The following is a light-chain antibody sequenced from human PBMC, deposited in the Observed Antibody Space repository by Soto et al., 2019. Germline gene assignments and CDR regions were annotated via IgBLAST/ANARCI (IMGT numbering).Light chain of an antibody. V-gene: IGLV1-47*01. CDR3: AAWDDSLSGVV. J-gene: IGLJ2*01. CDR2: RNN. CDR1: SSNIGSNY. Sequence: QSVLTQPPSASGTPGQRVTISCSGSSSNIGSNYVYWYQQLPGTAPKHLIYRNNQRPSGVPDRFSGSKSGTSVSLAISGLRSEDEADYYCAAWDDSLSGVVFGGGTKLTVL.